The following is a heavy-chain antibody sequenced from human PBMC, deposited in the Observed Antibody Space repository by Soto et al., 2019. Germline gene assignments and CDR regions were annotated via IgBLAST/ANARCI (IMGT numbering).Heavy chain of an antibody. Sequence: SETLSLTCAVSGDSISSDKWWSWVRQPPGKGLEWIGEIHHSGNSNYNPSLKSRVIISVNTSKNQFSLKLSSVTAADTAVYYCAGYGDYEGGDIWGQGTMVTVSS. CDR1: GDSISSDKW. CDR3: AGYGDYEGGDI. J-gene: IGHJ3*02. V-gene: IGHV4-4*02. CDR2: IHHSGNS. D-gene: IGHD4-17*01.